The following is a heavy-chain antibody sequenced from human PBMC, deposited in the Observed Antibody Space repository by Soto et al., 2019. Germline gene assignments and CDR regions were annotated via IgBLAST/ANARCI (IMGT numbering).Heavy chain of an antibody. J-gene: IGHJ5*02. Sequence: SVKVSCKASGGTFSSYAISWVRQAPGQGLEWMGGIIPIFGTANYAQKFQGRVTITADESTSTAYMELSSLRSEDTAVYYCAIERVSSGWYGGGSAWGQGTLVTVSS. D-gene: IGHD6-19*01. CDR3: AIERVSSGWYGGGSA. V-gene: IGHV1-69*13. CDR1: GGTFSSYA. CDR2: IIPIFGTA.